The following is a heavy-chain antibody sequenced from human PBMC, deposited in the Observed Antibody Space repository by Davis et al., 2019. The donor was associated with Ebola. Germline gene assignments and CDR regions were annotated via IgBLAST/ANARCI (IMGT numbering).Heavy chain of an antibody. CDR1: GFTFSSYA. J-gene: IGHJ4*02. CDR3: ARDPSGFGPLDF. V-gene: IGHV3-30-3*01. D-gene: IGHD3-3*01. CDR2: ISYDGSNK. Sequence: GESLKISCAASGFTFSSYAMHWVRQAPGKGLEWVAVISYDGSNKYYADSVKGRFTISRDNSKNTLYLQMNSLRGEDTAVYHCARDPSGFGPLDFWGQGTLVTVSS.